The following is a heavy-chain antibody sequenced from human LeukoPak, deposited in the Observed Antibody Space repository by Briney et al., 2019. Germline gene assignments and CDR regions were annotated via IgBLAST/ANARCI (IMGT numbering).Heavy chain of an antibody. CDR3: ATCSSSWYALDY. CDR2: INHSGST. V-gene: IGHV4-34*09. D-gene: IGHD6-13*01. Sequence: PSETLSLTCAVYGGSFSGYYWSWIRQPPGKGLEWIGEINHSGSTNYNPSLKSRVTISVDTSKNQFSLKLSSVTAADTAVYYCATCSSSWYALDYWSQGTLVTVSS. CDR1: GGSFSGYY. J-gene: IGHJ4*02.